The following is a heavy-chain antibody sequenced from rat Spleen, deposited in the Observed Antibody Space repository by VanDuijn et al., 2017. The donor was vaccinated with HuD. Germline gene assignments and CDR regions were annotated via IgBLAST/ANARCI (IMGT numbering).Heavy chain of an antibody. CDR3: AREGTIAAISTLMDA. CDR1: GFSLTSYN. J-gene: IGHJ4*01. D-gene: IGHD1-2*01. V-gene: IGHV2-41*01. Sequence: QVQLKESGPGLVQPSQTLSLTCTVAGFSLTSYNVHWVRQPPGKGLEWMGVIWNTGGTRYNSALKSRLSISKDTSKSQVFLKMNSLQTEDTATYYCAREGTIAAISTLMDAWGQGASVTVSS. CDR2: IWNTGGT.